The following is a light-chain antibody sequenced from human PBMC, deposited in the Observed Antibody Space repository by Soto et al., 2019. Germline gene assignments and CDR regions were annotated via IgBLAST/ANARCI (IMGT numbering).Light chain of an antibody. V-gene: IGKV1-5*01. CDR3: QQYNSYST. CDR1: QSIRSW. CDR2: VAS. J-gene: IGKJ1*01. Sequence: DIQMTQSPSTLSASVGDRVTITCRASQSIRSWLAWYQQKPGKAPKLLIYVASSLESGVPSRFSGSGSGTEFTRTISSLQPDDFATYYCQQYNSYSTFGQGTKVDIK.